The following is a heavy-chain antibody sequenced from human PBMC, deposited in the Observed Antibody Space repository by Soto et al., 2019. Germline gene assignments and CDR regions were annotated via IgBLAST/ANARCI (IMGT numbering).Heavy chain of an antibody. CDR1: GGSFSGYY. CDR2: INHSGST. Sequence: SETLSLTCAVYGGSFSGYYWSWIRQPPGKGLEWIGEINHSGSTNYNPSLKSRVTISVDTSKNQFSLKLSSVTAADTAVYYCARDIDYGDPGGWGQGTLVTVSS. CDR3: ARDIDYGDPGG. V-gene: IGHV4-34*01. J-gene: IGHJ4*02. D-gene: IGHD4-17*01.